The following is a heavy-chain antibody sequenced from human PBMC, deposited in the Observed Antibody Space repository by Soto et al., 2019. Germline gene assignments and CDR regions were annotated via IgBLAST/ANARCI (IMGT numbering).Heavy chain of an antibody. CDR3: ARGLCTGGTCYGLTFDL. Sequence: QVQLVQSGAEMKKPGASVKVACKASGYTFTSFDISWLRQATGQGLEWMGWMAPFSGNTGSAQKFQGRISLTSNTSINTAYMELTGLTSDDTAMYYCARGLCTGGTCYGLTFDLWGQGTVVTVSS. CDR2: MAPFSGNT. V-gene: IGHV1-8*01. J-gene: IGHJ3*01. D-gene: IGHD2-15*01. CDR1: GYTFTSFD.